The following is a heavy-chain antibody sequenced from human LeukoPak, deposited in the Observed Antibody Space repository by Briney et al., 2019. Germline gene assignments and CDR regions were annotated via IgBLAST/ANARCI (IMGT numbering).Heavy chain of an antibody. J-gene: IGHJ5*02. CDR3: ARDPGSGSYGWFDP. V-gene: IGHV1-46*01. Sequence: ASVNVSCMTSGYTFTHYYIHWVRQAPGQGLDWMGMIVPSSGSTSYAQKFLGRVTMTRDTSTSTVYMELSSLRSEDTAVYYCARDPGSGSYGWFDPWGQGTLVTVSS. CDR1: GYTFTHYY. CDR2: IVPSSGST. D-gene: IGHD1-26*01.